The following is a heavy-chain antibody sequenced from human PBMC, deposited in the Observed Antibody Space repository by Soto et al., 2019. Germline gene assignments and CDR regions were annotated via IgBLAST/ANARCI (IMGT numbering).Heavy chain of an antibody. CDR1: GYTFTSYG. D-gene: IGHD6-6*01. Sequence: QVNLVQSGAEVKKPGASVKVSCKASGYTFTSYGITWVRQAPGQGLEWMGWISAHNGNTDYAQKLQGRVIVTRDTSTSTAYMELRSMRSDDTAVYYCARGRDGDYWGQGALVTVSS. CDR3: ARGRDGDY. J-gene: IGHJ4*02. V-gene: IGHV1-18*01. CDR2: ISAHNGNT.